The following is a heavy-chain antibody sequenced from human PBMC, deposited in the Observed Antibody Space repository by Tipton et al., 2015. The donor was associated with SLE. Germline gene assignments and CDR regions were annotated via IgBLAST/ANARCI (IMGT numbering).Heavy chain of an antibody. V-gene: IGHV4-59*01. CDR2: IFYTGST. D-gene: IGHD1-26*01. Sequence: TLSLTCTVSGGSITNSYWTWTRQPPGKGLEWIGAIFYTGSTHYNPSLTSRATISLDTSKSHFSLRLTSVTAADTAVYFCARRIPHHYYFDLWGRGTLVTVSS. CDR1: GGSITNSY. J-gene: IGHJ2*01. CDR3: ARRIPHHYYFDL.